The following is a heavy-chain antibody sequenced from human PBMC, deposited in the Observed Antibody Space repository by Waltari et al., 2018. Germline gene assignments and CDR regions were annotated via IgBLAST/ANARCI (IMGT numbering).Heavy chain of an antibody. CDR3: ARVTSHLTSYYFDY. J-gene: IGHJ4*02. Sequence: QVQLVQSGAEVKKPGASVKVSCKASGYTFTSYGISWVRQAPGQGLEWMGWNSAYNGNTNYAQKLQGRVTMTTDTSTSTAYMELRSLRADDTSVYYCARVTSHLTSYYFDYWGQGTLVTVSS. CDR2: NSAYNGNT. D-gene: IGHD7-27*01. CDR1: GYTFTSYG. V-gene: IGHV1-18*01.